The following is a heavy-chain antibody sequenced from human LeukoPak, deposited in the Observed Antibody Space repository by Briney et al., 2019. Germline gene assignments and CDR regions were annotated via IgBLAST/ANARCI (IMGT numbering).Heavy chain of an antibody. CDR1: GYTSTGYY. J-gene: IGHJ6*04. V-gene: IGHV1-2*02. CDR3: ARDCGYSYGYCYYYYGMDV. D-gene: IGHD5-18*01. CDR2: INPNSGGT. Sequence: GASVKLSCTASGYTSTGYYMHWVRQAPGQGLEWMGGINPNSGGTNYAQTFQGRVTITRDTSISTPTMDLSRLRSDYPALYSLARDCGYSYGYCYYYYGMDVWGEGTSVTVSS.